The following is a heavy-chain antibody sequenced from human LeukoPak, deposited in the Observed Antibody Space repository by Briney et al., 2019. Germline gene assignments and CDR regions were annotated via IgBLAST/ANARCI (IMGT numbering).Heavy chain of an antibody. Sequence: SETLSLTCAVYGGSFSGYYWSWVRQPPGKGLEWIGEINHSGSTNYNPSLKSRVSISVDSSKNQFSLKVSSVTAADTAVYYCARGSDTAAGLYWGQGTLVTVSS. D-gene: IGHD6-13*01. CDR3: ARGSDTAAGLY. CDR2: INHSGST. CDR1: GGSFSGYY. V-gene: IGHV4-34*01. J-gene: IGHJ4*02.